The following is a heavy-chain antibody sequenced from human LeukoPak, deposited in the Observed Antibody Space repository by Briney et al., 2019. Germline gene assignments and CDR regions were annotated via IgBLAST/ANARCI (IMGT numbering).Heavy chain of an antibody. Sequence: PSETLSLTCTVYGGSISSHYWSWIRQPPGKGLEWIGYIYYSGSTNYNPSLKSRVTISVDTSKNQFSLKLSSVTAADTAVYYCAREAVAGYLLAFDIWGQGTMVTVSS. J-gene: IGHJ3*02. CDR1: GGSISSHY. V-gene: IGHV4-59*11. CDR3: AREAVAGYLLAFDI. D-gene: IGHD6-19*01. CDR2: IYYSGST.